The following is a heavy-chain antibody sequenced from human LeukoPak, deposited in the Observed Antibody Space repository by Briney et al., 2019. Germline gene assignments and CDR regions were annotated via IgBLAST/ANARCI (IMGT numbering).Heavy chain of an antibody. Sequence: TLSLTCTVSGGSISSGSYYWSWIRQPAGKGLEWIGRIYTSGSTNYNPSLKSRVTISVDTSKNQFSLKLSSVTAADTAVYYCARALTPLRRNYFDYWGQGTLVTVSS. J-gene: IGHJ4*02. D-gene: IGHD4-17*01. V-gene: IGHV4-61*02. CDR1: GGSISSGSYY. CDR2: IYTSGST. CDR3: ARALTPLRRNYFDY.